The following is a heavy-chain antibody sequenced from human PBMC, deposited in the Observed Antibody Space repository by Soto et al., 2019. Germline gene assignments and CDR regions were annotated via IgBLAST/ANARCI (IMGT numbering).Heavy chain of an antibody. CDR2: ISGSGGST. Sequence: GGSLRLSCAASGFTFSSYAMSWVRQAPGKGLEWVSAISGSGGSTYYADSVKGRFTISRDNSKNTLYLQMNSLRAEDTAVYYCAKDDIVVVPAAKPNYFDYWGQGTLVTVSS. V-gene: IGHV3-23*01. CDR3: AKDDIVVVPAAKPNYFDY. CDR1: GFTFSSYA. D-gene: IGHD2-2*02. J-gene: IGHJ4*02.